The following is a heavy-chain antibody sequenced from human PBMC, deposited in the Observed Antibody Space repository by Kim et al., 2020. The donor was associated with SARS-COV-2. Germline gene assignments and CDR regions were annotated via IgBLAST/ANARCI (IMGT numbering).Heavy chain of an antibody. J-gene: IGHJ5*01. CDR1: GFTFSVYS. CDR3: VRLRGQHLVQFWFDS. CDR2: IGSGGKTK. Sequence: GGSLRLSCAASGFTFSVYSINWVRQAPGKGLEWVSFIGSGGKTKYYADSVKGRFAISRDNAKNSLYLQMNSLRDEDTAVYYCVRLRGQHLVQFWFDSWG. V-gene: IGHV3-48*02. D-gene: IGHD6-13*01.